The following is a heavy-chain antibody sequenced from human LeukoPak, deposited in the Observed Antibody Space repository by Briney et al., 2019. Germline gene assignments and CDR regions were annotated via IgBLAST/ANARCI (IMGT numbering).Heavy chain of an antibody. Sequence: GASVKVSCKASGYTFTSYYMHWVRQAPGQGLEWMGWISAYNGNTNYAQKLQGRVTMTTDTSTSTAYMELRSLRSDDTAVYYCARLSSIAARGYFDYWGQGTLVTVSS. D-gene: IGHD6-6*01. CDR2: ISAYNGNT. CDR3: ARLSSIAARGYFDY. V-gene: IGHV1-18*04. CDR1: GYTFTSYY. J-gene: IGHJ4*02.